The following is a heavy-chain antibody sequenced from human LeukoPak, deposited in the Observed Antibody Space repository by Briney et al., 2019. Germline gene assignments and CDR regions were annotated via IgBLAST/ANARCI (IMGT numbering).Heavy chain of an antibody. CDR1: GGSISSGSYY. CDR2: IYTSGST. D-gene: IGHD2-21*01. Sequence: SETLSLTCTVSGGSISSGSYYWSWIRQPAGKGLEWIGRIYTSGSTNYNPSLKSRVTISVDTSKNQFSLKLSSVTAADTAVYYCARGLASWNYYYYMDVWGKGTTVTISS. V-gene: IGHV4-61*02. J-gene: IGHJ6*03. CDR3: ARGLASWNYYYYMDV.